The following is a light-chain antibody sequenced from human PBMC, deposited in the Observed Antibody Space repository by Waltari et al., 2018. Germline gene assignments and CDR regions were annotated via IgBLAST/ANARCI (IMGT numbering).Light chain of an antibody. CDR1: SSDVGGYNY. Sequence: QSALTQPRSVSGSPGQTATISCTGTSSDVGGYNYVSWYQVHPGKGPKRVIFDVIKRPLGVPDRFSGSKSGHTASLTISGLQAEDQADYYCCSFAGSYTYVFGSGTTVTVL. CDR3: CSFAGSYTYV. CDR2: DVI. J-gene: IGLJ1*01. V-gene: IGLV2-11*01.